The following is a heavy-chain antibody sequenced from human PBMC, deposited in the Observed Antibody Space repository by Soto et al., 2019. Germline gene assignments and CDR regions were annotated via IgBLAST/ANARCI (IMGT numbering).Heavy chain of an antibody. V-gene: IGHV1-18*01. D-gene: IGHD3-10*01. J-gene: IGHJ6*02. CDR2: ISGYNGDT. Sequence: QGQLVQSGAEVKKPGASVKVSCKASGYTFTRYGISWVRQAPGQGLEWMGWISGYNGDTNYAQKFLGRVTMTIDTSTSIAYMELRSLTSDDTAVYFCAKYGQPPYYYYGLDVWGQGTTVTVSS. CDR1: GYTFTRYG. CDR3: AKYGQPPYYYYGLDV.